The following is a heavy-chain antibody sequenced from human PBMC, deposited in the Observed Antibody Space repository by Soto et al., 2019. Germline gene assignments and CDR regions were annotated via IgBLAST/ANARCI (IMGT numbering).Heavy chain of an antibody. Sequence: PGWSLKTAFKGSGYIVTSSLLGWVHQIPGKGLEWMGIIYPGESDTRYSPPFQGPVNISADKSMSTAYLQWSSLKASDTAMYYCARELSLHYYYYGMDVWGQGTTVTVSS. CDR3: ARELSLHYYYYGMDV. CDR1: GYIVTSSL. D-gene: IGHD3-10*01. V-gene: IGHV5-51*07. J-gene: IGHJ6*02. CDR2: IYPGESDT.